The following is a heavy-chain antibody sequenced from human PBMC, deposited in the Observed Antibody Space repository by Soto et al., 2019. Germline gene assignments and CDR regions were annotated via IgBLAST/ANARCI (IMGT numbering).Heavy chain of an antibody. Sequence: ASVKVSCKASGYTFTSYGINWLRQATGQGLEWMGWMNPNSGNTGYAQKFQGRVTMTRNTSISTAYMEPSSLRSEDTAVYYCARGGGGYGDNDAFDIWGQGTMVTVSS. D-gene: IGHD4-17*01. CDR1: GYTFTSYG. J-gene: IGHJ3*02. CDR2: MNPNSGNT. V-gene: IGHV1-8*01. CDR3: ARGGGGYGDNDAFDI.